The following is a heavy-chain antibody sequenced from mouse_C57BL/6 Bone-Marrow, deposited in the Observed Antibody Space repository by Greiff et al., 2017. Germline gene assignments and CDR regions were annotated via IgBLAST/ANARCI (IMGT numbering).Heavy chain of an antibody. CDR2: ISSGSSTI. J-gene: IGHJ1*03. CDR3: AREFYYGSTWYFDV. CDR1: GFTFSDYG. V-gene: IGHV5-17*01. D-gene: IGHD1-1*01. Sequence: EVHLVESGGGLVKPGGSLKLSCAASGFTFSDYGMHWVRQAPEKGLEWVAYISSGSSTIYYADTVKGRFTISRDNAKNTLFLQMTSLRSEDTAMYYCAREFYYGSTWYFDVWGTGTTVTVSS.